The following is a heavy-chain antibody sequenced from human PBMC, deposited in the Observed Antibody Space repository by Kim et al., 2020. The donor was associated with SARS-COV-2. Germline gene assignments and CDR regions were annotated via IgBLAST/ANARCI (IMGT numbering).Heavy chain of an antibody. CDR3: ARKVVSGWYNFDM. D-gene: IGHD6-13*01. Sequence: YYHPSLQSRVTISVDTSKKQFSLKLKSVTAADTAVYYCARKVVSGWYNFDMWGQGRMVTVSS. J-gene: IGHJ3*02. V-gene: IGHV4-30-2*04.